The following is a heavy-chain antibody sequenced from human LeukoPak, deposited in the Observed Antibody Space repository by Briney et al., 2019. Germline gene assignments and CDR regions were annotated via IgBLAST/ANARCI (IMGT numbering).Heavy chain of an antibody. CDR1: GFTFSAYW. D-gene: IGHD6-13*01. J-gene: IGHJ5*02. CDR2: IKQDGSEK. Sequence: GGSLRLSCAASGFTFSAYWMTWVRQAPGKGLEWVANIKQDGSEKYYVDSVKGRFTISRDNVKNTLYLQMDSLRAEDTAVYYCARDGSSWSNWLDPWGQGTLVTVSS. CDR3: ARDGSSWSNWLDP. V-gene: IGHV3-7*01.